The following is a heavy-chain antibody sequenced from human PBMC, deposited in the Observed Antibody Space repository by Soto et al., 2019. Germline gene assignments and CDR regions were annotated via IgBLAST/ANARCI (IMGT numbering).Heavy chain of an antibody. CDR1: GGSISSYY. CDR3: ARGIEYYYDSSGYNWFDP. Sequence: SETLSLTCTVSGGSISSYYWSWVRQPPGKGLEGMGYIYYSASTNHTPSLKSRVTISVDTSKTQFSLKLSSVTAADTAVYYCARGIEYYYDSSGYNWFDPWGQGTLVTVSS. CDR2: IYYSAST. D-gene: IGHD3-22*01. V-gene: IGHV4-59*01. J-gene: IGHJ5*02.